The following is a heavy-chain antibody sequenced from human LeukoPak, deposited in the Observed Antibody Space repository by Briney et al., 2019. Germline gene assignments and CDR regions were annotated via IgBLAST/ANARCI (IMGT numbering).Heavy chain of an antibody. V-gene: IGHV3-30*18. CDR1: GFTVSSNS. CDR3: VKDMKIKAAGYYFDY. CDR2: IANDGRDK. D-gene: IGHD6-13*01. Sequence: GGSLRLSCAASGFTVSSNSMSWVRQAPGKGLEWVAVIANDGRDKKYADSVRGRFTISRDNSKNTVYLQMNSLRAGDTAVFYCVKDMKIKAAGYYFDYWGQGTLVTVSS. J-gene: IGHJ4*02.